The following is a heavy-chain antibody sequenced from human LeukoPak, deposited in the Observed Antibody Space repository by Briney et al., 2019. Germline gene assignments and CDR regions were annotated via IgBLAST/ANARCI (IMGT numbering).Heavy chain of an antibody. D-gene: IGHD3-9*01. CDR3: ARDPYDTPFKDNGTTGGDY. J-gene: IGHJ4*02. CDR1: GYTFTSYG. CDR2: IGAYNGNT. V-gene: IGHV1-18*01. Sequence: ASVKVSCKASGYTFTSYGISWVRQAPGQGLEWMGWIGAYNGNTNYAQKLQGRVTMTTDTSTSTAYMELSSLRSEDTAVYYCARDPYDTPFKDNGTTGGDYWGQGTLVTVSS.